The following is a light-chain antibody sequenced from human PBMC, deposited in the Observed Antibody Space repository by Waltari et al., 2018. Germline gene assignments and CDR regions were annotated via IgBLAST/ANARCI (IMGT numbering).Light chain of an antibody. Sequence: QSVLTQPPSVSAASGQKVTISCSGSSPNIGKNYVSWYQQFPGTAPKLLIYEGDNRPPGISGRFSGSKSGTSATLDIHGLQTGDEADYYCGTWDSSMSVGVLGGGTKVTVL. CDR3: GTWDSSMSVGV. J-gene: IGLJ2*01. V-gene: IGLV1-51*01. CDR1: SPNIGKNY. CDR2: EGD.